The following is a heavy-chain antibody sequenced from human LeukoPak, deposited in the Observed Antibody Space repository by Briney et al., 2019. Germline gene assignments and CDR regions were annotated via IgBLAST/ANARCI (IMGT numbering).Heavy chain of an antibody. V-gene: IGHV3-30*18. CDR1: GFTFSSYG. Sequence: GGSLRLSCAASGFTFSSYGMHWVRQAPGKGLEWVAVISYDGSNKYYADSVKGRFTISRDNSKNTLYLQMNSLRAEDTAVYYCAKEGSFLWGMDVRGKGTTVTVSS. CDR2: ISYDGSNK. D-gene: IGHD3-16*02. J-gene: IGHJ6*04. CDR3: AKEGSFLWGMDV.